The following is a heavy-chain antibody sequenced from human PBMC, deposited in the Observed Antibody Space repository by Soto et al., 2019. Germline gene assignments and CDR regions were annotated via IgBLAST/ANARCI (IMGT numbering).Heavy chain of an antibody. D-gene: IGHD2-15*01. CDR2: IYYSGST. V-gene: IGHV4-39*01. CDR3: ARLGGYCSGGSCRFAEYFQH. CDR1: GGSISSSSYY. Sequence: SETLSLTCTVSGGSISSSSYYWGWIRQPPGMGLEWIGSIYYSGSTYYNPSLKSRVTISVDTSKNQFSLKLSSVTAADTAVYYCARLGGYCSGGSCRFAEYFQHWGQGTLVTVSS. J-gene: IGHJ1*01.